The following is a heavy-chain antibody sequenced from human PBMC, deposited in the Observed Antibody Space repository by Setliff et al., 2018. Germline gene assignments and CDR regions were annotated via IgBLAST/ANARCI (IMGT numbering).Heavy chain of an antibody. CDR1: GGTFSSYA. Sequence: SVKVSCKASGGTFSSYAISWVRQAPGQGLGWMGGIIPIFGTANYAQKFQGRVTITADESTSTAYMELSSLRSEDTAVYHCATERGNWFDPWGQGTLVTVSS. CDR2: IIPIFGTA. V-gene: IGHV1-69*13. J-gene: IGHJ5*02. CDR3: ATERGNWFDP.